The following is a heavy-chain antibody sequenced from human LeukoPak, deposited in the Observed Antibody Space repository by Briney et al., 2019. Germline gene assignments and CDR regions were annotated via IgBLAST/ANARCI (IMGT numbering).Heavy chain of an antibody. D-gene: IGHD3-3*01. CDR2: ISGSGGST. CDR1: GFTFSSYA. V-gene: IGHV3-23*01. CDR3: AKIQSETYYDFWSGYLGNDYFDY. J-gene: IGHJ4*02. Sequence: GGSLRLSCAASGFTFSSYAMSWVRQAPGKGLEWVSAISGSGGSTYYADSVKGRFTISRDNSKNTLYLQMNSLRAEDTAVYYCAKIQSETYYDFWSGYLGNDYFDYWGQGTLVTVSS.